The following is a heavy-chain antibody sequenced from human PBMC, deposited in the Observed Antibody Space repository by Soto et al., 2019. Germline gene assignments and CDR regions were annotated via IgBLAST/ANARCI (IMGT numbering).Heavy chain of an antibody. CDR2: ISSSSSYI. D-gene: IGHD3-22*01. J-gene: IGHJ4*02. Sequence: GGSLRLSCAASGFTFSSYSMNWVRQAPGKGLEWVSSISSSSSYIYYADSVKGRFTISRDNAKNSLYLQMNSLRAEDTAVYYCARDAPYYYDSSGYYYLYYFDYWGQGTLVTVSS. CDR3: ARDAPYYYDSSGYYYLYYFDY. CDR1: GFTFSSYS. V-gene: IGHV3-21*01.